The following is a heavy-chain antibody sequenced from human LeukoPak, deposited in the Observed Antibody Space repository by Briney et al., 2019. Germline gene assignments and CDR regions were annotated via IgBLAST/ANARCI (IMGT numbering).Heavy chain of an antibody. Sequence: KSSETLSLTCAVYGGSFSGYYWSWIRQPPGKGLEWIGEINHSGSTNNNPSLKSRVTISVDRSKNQFSLKLTSVTAADTAVYYCARGEGYSSTWYQPHFDYWGQGTLVTVSS. CDR3: ARGEGYSSTWYQPHFDY. V-gene: IGHV4-34*01. D-gene: IGHD6-13*01. J-gene: IGHJ4*02. CDR2: INHSGST. CDR1: GGSFSGYY.